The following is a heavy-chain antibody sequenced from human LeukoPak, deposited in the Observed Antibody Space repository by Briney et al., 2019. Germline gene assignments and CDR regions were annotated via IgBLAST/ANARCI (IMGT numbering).Heavy chain of an antibody. CDR3: NAADF. V-gene: IGHV3-23*01. CDR1: GFSFASFA. Sequence: GGSLRLSCAASGFSFASFAMGWVRQPPGKGLEWVSTISDSGGRTHYADSVQGRFTISRDNSKNTLYLQINNLRAEDTAIYYCNAADFWGQGTLVTVSS. J-gene: IGHJ4*02. D-gene: IGHD6-13*01. CDR2: ISDSGGRT.